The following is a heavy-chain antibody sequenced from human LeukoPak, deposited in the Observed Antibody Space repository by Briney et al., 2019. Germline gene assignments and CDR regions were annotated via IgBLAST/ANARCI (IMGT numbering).Heavy chain of an antibody. Sequence: ASVTVTCKASGYTFTSYGISWLRQAPAQGLEWMGWISAYNGNTNYAQKLQGRVTMTTDTSTSTAYMELRSLRSDDTAVYYCAREPGYCSSTSCYFYFDYWGQGTLVTVSS. D-gene: IGHD2-2*01. CDR1: GYTFTSYG. CDR2: ISAYNGNT. CDR3: AREPGYCSSTSCYFYFDY. J-gene: IGHJ4*02. V-gene: IGHV1-18*01.